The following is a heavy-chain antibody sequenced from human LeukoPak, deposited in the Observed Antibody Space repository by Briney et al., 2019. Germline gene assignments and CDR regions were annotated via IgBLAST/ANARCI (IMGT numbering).Heavy chain of an antibody. CDR1: GFTFGDYA. V-gene: IGHV3-49*04. D-gene: IGHD5-24*01. CDR3: TRDRDGYNWVDAFDI. CDR2: IRSKAYGGTT. Sequence: GRSLRLSCTASGFTFGDYAMSWVRQAPGKGLEWVGFIRSKAYGGTTEYAASVKGRFTISRDDSKSIAYLQMNRLKTEDTAVYYCTRDRDGYNWVDAFDIWGQGTMVTVSS. J-gene: IGHJ3*02.